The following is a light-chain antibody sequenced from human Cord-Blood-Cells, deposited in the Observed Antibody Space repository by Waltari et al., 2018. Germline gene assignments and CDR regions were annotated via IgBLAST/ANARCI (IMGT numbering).Light chain of an antibody. J-gene: IGKJ2*01. V-gene: IGKV1-9*01. Sequence: DLRLTQSPSFLSASLGDRVTITYRASQGISSYLAWYQQKPGTAPKLLIYAASTLQSGVPSRFRGSGSGTEFTLTISSLQPEDFATYYCQQNYSYPYTFGQGTKLEIK. CDR2: AAS. CDR3: QQNYSYPYT. CDR1: QGISSY.